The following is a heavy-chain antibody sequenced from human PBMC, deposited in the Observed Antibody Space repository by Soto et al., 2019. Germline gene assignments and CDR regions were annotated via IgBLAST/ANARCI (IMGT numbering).Heavy chain of an antibody. J-gene: IGHJ4*02. V-gene: IGHV3-23*01. CDR3: AKDPEWQQLVHYFDY. CDR1: GFTFSSYA. CDR2: ISGSGGST. Sequence: VGSLRLSCAASGFTFSSYAMSWVRQAPGKGLEWVSAISGSGGSTHYADSVKGRFTISRDNSKNTLYLQMNSLRAEDTAVYYCAKDPEWQQLVHYFDYWGQGTLVTVSS. D-gene: IGHD6-13*01.